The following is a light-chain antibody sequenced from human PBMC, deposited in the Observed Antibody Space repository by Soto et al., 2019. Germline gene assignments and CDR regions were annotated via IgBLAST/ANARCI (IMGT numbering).Light chain of an antibody. J-gene: IGKJ1*01. Sequence: EIVLTQSPGTLSLSPGERATLSCRASQSVFNNHIGWDQQKPGQAPRRLIFGASFRATGIPDRFSGSGSGTDFTLTISTLEPEDLAVYYCHHYGSSPPWTFGQGTKVDIK. CDR1: QSVFNNH. CDR3: HHYGSSPPWT. V-gene: IGKV3-20*01. CDR2: GAS.